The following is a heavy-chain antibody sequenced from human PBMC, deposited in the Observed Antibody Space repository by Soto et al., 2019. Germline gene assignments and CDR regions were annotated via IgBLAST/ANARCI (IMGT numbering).Heavy chain of an antibody. D-gene: IGHD3-10*01. CDR3: ARDPSHGSGSYLDY. V-gene: IGHV3-33*01. CDR1: GFTFINYG. CDR2: IWYDGSNK. Sequence: LRLSFAASGFTFINYGIHWVRQAPGKGLEWVAVIWYDGSNKYYADSVKGRFTISRDNSKNTLFVQMNSLRAEDTAVYYCARDPSHGSGSYLDYWGQGTLVTVSS. J-gene: IGHJ4*02.